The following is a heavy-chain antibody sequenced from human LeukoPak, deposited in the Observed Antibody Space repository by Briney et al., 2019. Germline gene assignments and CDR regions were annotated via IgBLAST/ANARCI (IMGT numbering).Heavy chain of an antibody. D-gene: IGHD1-1*01. J-gene: IGHJ4*02. CDR1: GGSISSYY. Sequence: PSETLSLTCTVSGGSISSYYWGCIRQPPGRGLEWMGNIYYSGDTYYNPSLKSRVTMSGDTSKNQYSLKLNSVTAADTAVYYCARQGELEVFDYWGQGALVIVSS. CDR3: ARQGELEVFDY. V-gene: IGHV4-39*07. CDR2: IYYSGDT.